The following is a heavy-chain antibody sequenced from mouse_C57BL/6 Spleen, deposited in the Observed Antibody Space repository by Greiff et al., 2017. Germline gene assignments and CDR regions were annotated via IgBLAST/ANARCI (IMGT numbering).Heavy chain of an antibody. J-gene: IGHJ4*01. D-gene: IGHD2-10*01. V-gene: IGHV1-22*01. CDR2: INPNNGGT. CDR1: GYTFTDYN. Sequence: VQLQQSGPELVKPGASVKMSCKASGYTFTDYNMHWVKQSHGKSLEWIGYINPNNGGTSYNQKFKGKATLTVNKSSSTAYMELRSLTSEDSAVYYCASRGPYFLCDYAMDYWGQGTSVTVSS. CDR3: ASRGPYFLCDYAMDY.